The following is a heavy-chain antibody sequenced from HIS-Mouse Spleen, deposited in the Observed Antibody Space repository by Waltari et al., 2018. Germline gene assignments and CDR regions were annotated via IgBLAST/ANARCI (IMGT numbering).Heavy chain of an antibody. CDR1: GGSISSYY. Sequence: QVQLQESGPGLVKPSETLSLTCTVPGGSISSYYWIWIRQPAGKGLEGIGRIYTSGSTNYNPSLKSRVTMSVDTSKNQFSLKLSSVTAADTAVYYCARDFHDFWSGYYGGDKKHDAFDIWGQGTMVTVSS. V-gene: IGHV4-4*07. CDR2: IYTSGST. CDR3: ARDFHDFWSGYYGGDKKHDAFDI. J-gene: IGHJ3*02. D-gene: IGHD3-3*01.